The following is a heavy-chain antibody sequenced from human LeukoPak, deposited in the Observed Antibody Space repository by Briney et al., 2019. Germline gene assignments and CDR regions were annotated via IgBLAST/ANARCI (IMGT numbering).Heavy chain of an antibody. Sequence: SETLSLTCTVSGGSISNYYWSWIQQPPGKGLEWIGYIHYTGSTNYNPSLKSRVTMPVDTSKNQFSLKLSSVTAADTAVYYCARTVVVPAAWRFDYYYYMDVWGKGTTVTVSS. CDR1: GGSISNYY. V-gene: IGHV4-59*01. D-gene: IGHD2-2*01. CDR2: IHYTGST. J-gene: IGHJ6*03. CDR3: ARTVVVPAAWRFDYYYYMDV.